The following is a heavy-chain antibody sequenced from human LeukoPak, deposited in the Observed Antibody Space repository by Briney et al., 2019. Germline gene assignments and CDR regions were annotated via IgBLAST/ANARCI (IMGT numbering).Heavy chain of an antibody. CDR1: GYTFTSYG. J-gene: IGHJ3*02. D-gene: IGHD2-15*01. CDR2: ISAYNGNT. CDR3: ARERYCSGGSCYSI. V-gene: IGHV1-18*01. Sequence: ASVKVSCKASGYTFTSYGISWVRQAPGQGLEWVGWISAYNGNTNYAQKLQGRVTMTTDTSTSTAHMELRSLRSDDTAVYYCARERYCSGGSCYSIWGQGTMVTVSS.